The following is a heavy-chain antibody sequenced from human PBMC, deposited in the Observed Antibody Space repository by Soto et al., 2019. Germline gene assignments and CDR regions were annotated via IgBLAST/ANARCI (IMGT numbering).Heavy chain of an antibody. V-gene: IGHV1-69*13. CDR3: ATEGGVITTIRIRNPFDI. D-gene: IGHD3-22*01. CDR1: GGTFSSYA. Sequence: ASVKVSCKASGGTFSSYAISWVRQAPGQGLEWTGGIIPIFGTANYAQKFQGRVTITADESTSTAYMELSSLRSEDTAVYYCATEGGVITTIRIRNPFDIWGQGTMVTVSS. J-gene: IGHJ3*02. CDR2: IIPIFGTA.